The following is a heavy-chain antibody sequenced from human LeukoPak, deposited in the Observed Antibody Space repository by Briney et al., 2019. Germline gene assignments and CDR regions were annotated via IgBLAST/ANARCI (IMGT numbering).Heavy chain of an antibody. V-gene: IGHV1-18*01. D-gene: IGHD4-17*01. CDR1: GYTFTSYG. Sequence: ASVKVSCKASGYTFTSYGIRWVRRAPGQGLEWMGWISAYNGNTNYAQKLRGRVTMTTDTSTSTAYMELRSLRSDDTAVYYCARGMTTVPRDAFDIWGQGTMVTVSS. CDR3: ARGMTTVPRDAFDI. J-gene: IGHJ3*02. CDR2: ISAYNGNT.